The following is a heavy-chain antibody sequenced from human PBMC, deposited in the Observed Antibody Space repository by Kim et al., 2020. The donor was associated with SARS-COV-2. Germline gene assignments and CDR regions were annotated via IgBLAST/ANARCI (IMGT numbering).Heavy chain of an antibody. CDR3: AEGDAMVGFDP. J-gene: IGHJ5*02. CDR1: GGSISSSSYY. V-gene: IGHV4-39*01. Sequence: SETLSLTCTVSGGSISSSSYYWGWIRQPPGKGLEWIGSIYYSGSTYYNPSLKSRVTISVDTSKNQFSLKLSSVTAADTAVYYCAEGDAMVGFDPWGQGTL. D-gene: IGHD5-18*01. CDR2: IYYSGST.